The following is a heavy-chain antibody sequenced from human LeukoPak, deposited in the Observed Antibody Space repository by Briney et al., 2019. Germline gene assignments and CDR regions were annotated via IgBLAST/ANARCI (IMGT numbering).Heavy chain of an antibody. CDR1: GYTFTSYW. V-gene: IGHV5-51*01. CDR2: IYPGDSDT. J-gene: IGHJ4*02. Sequence: GESLKISCKGSGYTFTSYWIGWVRQMPGKGLEWMGIIYPGDSDTRYSPSFQGQVTISADKSISTAYLQWSSLKASDTAMYYWARQGITIFGVVNPIDYWGQGTLVTVSS. CDR3: ARQGITIFGVVNPIDY. D-gene: IGHD3-3*01.